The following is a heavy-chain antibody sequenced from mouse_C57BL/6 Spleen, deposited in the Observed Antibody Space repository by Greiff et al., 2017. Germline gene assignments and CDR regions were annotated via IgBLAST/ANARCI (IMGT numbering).Heavy chain of an antibody. CDR2: IDPETGGT. CDR1: GYTFTDYE. Sequence: VKLLESGAELVRPGASVTLSCKASGYTFTDYEMHWVKQTPVHGLEWIGAIDPETGGTAYNQKFKGKAILTADKSSSTAYMELRSLTSEDSAVYYCTRLTFYAMDYWGQGTSVTVSS. V-gene: IGHV1-15*01. J-gene: IGHJ4*01. CDR3: TRLTFYAMDY.